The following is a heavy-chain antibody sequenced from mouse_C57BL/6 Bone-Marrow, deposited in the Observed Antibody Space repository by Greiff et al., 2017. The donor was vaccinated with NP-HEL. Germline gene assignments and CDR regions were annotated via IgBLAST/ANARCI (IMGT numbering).Heavy chain of an antibody. CDR3: ARERYYGSPYWYFDV. J-gene: IGHJ1*03. CDR1: GYTFTDYY. CDR2: INPYNGGT. Sequence: DVQLQESGPVLVKPGASVKMSCKASGYTFTDYYMNWVKQSHGKSLEWIGVINPYNGGTSYNQKFKGKATLTVDKSSSTAYMELNSLTSEDSAVYYCARERYYGSPYWYFDVWGTGTTVTVSS. D-gene: IGHD1-1*01. V-gene: IGHV1-19*01.